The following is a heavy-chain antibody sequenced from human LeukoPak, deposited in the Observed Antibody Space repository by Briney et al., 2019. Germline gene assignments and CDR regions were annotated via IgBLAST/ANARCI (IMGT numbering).Heavy chain of an antibody. CDR1: GFTFSSYE. D-gene: IGHD4-17*01. V-gene: IGHV3-48*03. CDR3: ARHLYGGDN. CDR2: ISSSGSSI. J-gene: IGHJ4*02. Sequence: GGSLRLSCAASGFTFSSYEMNWVRQAPGKGLEWVSYISSSGSSISYADSVKGRFTISRDNAKNSLYLQMNSLRAEDTAVYYCARHLYGGDNWGRGTLVTVSS.